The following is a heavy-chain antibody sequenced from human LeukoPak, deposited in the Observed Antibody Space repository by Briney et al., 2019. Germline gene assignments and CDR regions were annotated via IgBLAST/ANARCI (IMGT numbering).Heavy chain of an antibody. CDR2: ISAYNGNT. CDR1: GYTFTSYG. V-gene: IGHV1-18*04. CDR3: ARDGLLWFGELPNPGDY. D-gene: IGHD3-10*01. Sequence: ASVKVSCKASGYTFTSYGISWVRQAPGQGFEWMGWISAYNGNTNYAQKLQGRVTMTTDTSTSTAYMELRSLRSDDTAVYYCARDGLLWFGELPNPGDYWGQGTLVTVSS. J-gene: IGHJ4*02.